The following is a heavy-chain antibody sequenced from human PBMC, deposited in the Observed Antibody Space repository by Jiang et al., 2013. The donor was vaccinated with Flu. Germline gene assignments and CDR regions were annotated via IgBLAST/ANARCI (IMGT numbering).Heavy chain of an antibody. V-gene: IGHV4-34*01. J-gene: IGHJ5*02. CDR3: ARGCPYCTNGVCWNKNWFDP. CDR2: ISHSGST. D-gene: IGHD2-8*01. Sequence: LLKPSETLSLTCAVYGGSFSGYYWNWIRQPPGKGLEWIGEISHSGSTNYNPSLKSRVTISVDTSKNQFSLNLSSVTAADTAVYYRARGCPYCTNGVCWNKNWFDPWGPGNPWSPSPQ. CDR1: GGSFSGYY.